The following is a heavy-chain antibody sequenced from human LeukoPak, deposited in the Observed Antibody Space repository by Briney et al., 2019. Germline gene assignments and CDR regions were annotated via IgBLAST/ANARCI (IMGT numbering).Heavy chain of an antibody. V-gene: IGHV3-30*01. CDR3: ARGASRGDNDY. CDR1: GFTFSSYA. CDR2: ISYDGSNN. D-gene: IGHD4-17*01. Sequence: GRSLRLSCAASGFTFSSYAMHWVRQPPGKGLEWVAVISYDGSNNYYEDSVKGRFTISRDNSKNTLYLQMNSLRAEDTAVYYCARGASRGDNDYWGQGTLVTVSS. J-gene: IGHJ4*02.